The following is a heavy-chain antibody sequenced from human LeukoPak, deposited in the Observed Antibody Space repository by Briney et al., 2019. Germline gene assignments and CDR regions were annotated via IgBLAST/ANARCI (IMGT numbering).Heavy chain of an antibody. J-gene: IGHJ4*02. D-gene: IGHD3-10*01. Sequence: SVKVSCKASGGTFSSYAISWVRQAPGQGLEWMGGIIPILMTANYAEKFQGRVTITADESTTTAYMELSSLRSEDTAVYYCATTLKLLWFGELLSWGQGTLVTVSS. CDR1: GGTFSSYA. CDR3: ATTLKLLWFGELLS. CDR2: IIPILMTA. V-gene: IGHV1-69*13.